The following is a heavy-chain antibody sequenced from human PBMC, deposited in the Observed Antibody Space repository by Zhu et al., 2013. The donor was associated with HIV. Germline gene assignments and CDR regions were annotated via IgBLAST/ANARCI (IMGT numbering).Heavy chain of an antibody. CDR2: ISLPLTST. Sequence: QVXLTAGLGREVNEAWVLGEGVLPGFWGQTEVSCNQLDKTGPWDKAFEWLGSISLPLTSTKYGRNFQGRVSFTADTSQNTVYMELTNLKPDDTAVFYCARGGGHVVVAVGTFDVWGQGTSVTVSP. J-gene: IGHJ3*01. CDR1: GQTEVSC. V-gene: IGHV1-69*09. D-gene: IGHD2-15*01. CDR3: ARGGGHVVVAVGTFDV.